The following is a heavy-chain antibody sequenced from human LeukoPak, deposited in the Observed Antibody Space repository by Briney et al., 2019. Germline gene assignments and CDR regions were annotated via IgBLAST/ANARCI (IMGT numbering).Heavy chain of an antibody. Sequence: PGGSLRLSCAASGFTFSSYEMNWVRQAPGKGLEWVSYISSSGSTIYYADSVKGRFTISRDNSKNTLYLQMNSLRAEDTAVYYCARDGRNYYDSSGYHYFDYWGQGTLVTVSS. V-gene: IGHV3-48*03. CDR1: GFTFSSYE. CDR3: ARDGRNYYDSSGYHYFDY. J-gene: IGHJ4*02. D-gene: IGHD3-22*01. CDR2: ISSSGSTI.